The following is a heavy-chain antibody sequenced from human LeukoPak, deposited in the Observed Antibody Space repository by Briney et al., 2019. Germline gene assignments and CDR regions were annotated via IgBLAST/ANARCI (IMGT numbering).Heavy chain of an antibody. J-gene: IGHJ4*02. Sequence: ASVKVSCKVSGYTLTELSMLWVRQAPGKGLEWMGGFDPEDGETIYAQKFQGRVTMTEDTSTDTAYMELSSLRSEDTAVYYCATRGYSYGYPDYWGQGTLVTVSS. CDR2: FDPEDGET. V-gene: IGHV1-24*01. CDR1: GYTLTELS. D-gene: IGHD5-18*01. CDR3: ATRGYSYGYPDY.